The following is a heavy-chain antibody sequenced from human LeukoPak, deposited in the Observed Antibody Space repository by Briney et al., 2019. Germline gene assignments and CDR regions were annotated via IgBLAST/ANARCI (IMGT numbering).Heavy chain of an antibody. CDR1: GGTFSSYA. J-gene: IGHJ5*02. CDR3: ARVNLRGSNYNWFDP. Sequence: SVKVSCKASGGTFSSYAISWVRQAPGQGLEWMGRIIPILGIANYAQTLQGRVSIYADKSTTTVYMDLSGLRPDDTAVYYCARVNLRGSNYNWFDPWGQGTRVTVSS. D-gene: IGHD3-10*01. CDR2: IIPILGIA. V-gene: IGHV1-69*04.